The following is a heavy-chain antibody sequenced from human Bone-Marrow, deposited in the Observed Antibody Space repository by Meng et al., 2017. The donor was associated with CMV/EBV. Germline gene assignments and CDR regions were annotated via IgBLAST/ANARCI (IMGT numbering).Heavy chain of an antibody. D-gene: IGHD3-10*01. V-gene: IGHV1-69*05. J-gene: IGHJ5*02. Sequence: GGTFNVHAISWVRQSPGQRPEWMGGSIPLLGTTNYAQRFQDRVTITMNESTSTAYMELRSLTYDDSAVYYCARDHGEWEILGSRFDPWGQGTLVTVSS. CDR2: SIPLLGTT. CDR3: ARDHGEWEILGSRFDP. CDR1: GGTFNVHA.